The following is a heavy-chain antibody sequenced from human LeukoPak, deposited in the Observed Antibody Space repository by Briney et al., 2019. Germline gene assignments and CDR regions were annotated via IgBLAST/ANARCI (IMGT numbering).Heavy chain of an antibody. V-gene: IGHV3-33*01. D-gene: IGHD6-25*01. CDR2: IWYDGSNK. CDR3: ARDGGRMDV. Sequence: TEGSLRLSCAASGFTFSSYGMHWVRQAPGKGLEWVAVIWYDGSNKYYADSVKGRFTMSRDNAKNSLYLQMNSLRAEDTAVYYCARDGGRMDVWGQGTTVTVSS. J-gene: IGHJ6*02. CDR1: GFTFSSYG.